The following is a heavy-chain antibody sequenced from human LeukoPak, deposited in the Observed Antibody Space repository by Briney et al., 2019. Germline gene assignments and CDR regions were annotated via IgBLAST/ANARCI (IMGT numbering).Heavy chain of an antibody. J-gene: IGHJ4*02. CDR2: ISGSGDTT. Sequence: GGSLRLSCAASGFTFSSYALSWVRQAPGKGLEWVSIISGSGDTTYYADSVKGRFTISRDNAKNSLYLQMSSLRAEDAAVYYCARVKGSYATDYWGQGALVTVSS. CDR1: GFTFSSYA. D-gene: IGHD3-16*01. V-gene: IGHV3-23*01. CDR3: ARVKGSYATDY.